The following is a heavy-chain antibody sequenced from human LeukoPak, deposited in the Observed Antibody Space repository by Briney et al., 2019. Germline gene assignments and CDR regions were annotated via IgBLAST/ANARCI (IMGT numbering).Heavy chain of an antibody. Sequence: NPGGSLRLSCAASGFTFSSYGMSWVRQAPGKGLEWVSSISSSSSYIYYADSVKGRFTISRDNAKNSLYLQMNSLRAEDTAVYYCARVEERITMVRGFREVMSSHAFDIWGQGTMVTVSS. J-gene: IGHJ3*02. D-gene: IGHD3-10*01. CDR2: ISSSSSYI. CDR1: GFTFSSYG. V-gene: IGHV3-21*01. CDR3: ARVEERITMVRGFREVMSSHAFDI.